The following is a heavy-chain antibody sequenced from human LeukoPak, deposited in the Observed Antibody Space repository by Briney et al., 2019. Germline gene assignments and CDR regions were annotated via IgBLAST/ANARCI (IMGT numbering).Heavy chain of an antibody. J-gene: IGHJ3*02. D-gene: IGHD3-10*01. CDR1: GGSISSYY. Sequence: SETLSLTCTVSGGSISSYYWSWIRQPPGKGLEWIGYIYTSGSTNYNPSLKSRVTISVDTSKNQFSLKLSSVTAADTAVYYCARGAGFGYDAFDIWGQGTMVTVSS. CDR3: ARGAGFGYDAFDI. V-gene: IGHV4-4*09. CDR2: IYTSGST.